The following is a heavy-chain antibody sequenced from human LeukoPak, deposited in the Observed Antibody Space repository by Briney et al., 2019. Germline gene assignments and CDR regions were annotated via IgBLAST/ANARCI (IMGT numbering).Heavy chain of an antibody. CDR2: IYHSGST. V-gene: IGHV4-38-2*02. CDR3: AKGYCRGNSCYDDRGAFDY. Sequence: SETLFLTCSVSGYSISSGNYWGWIRLPPGKGLQWIGSIYHSGSTYYNPSLKSRVTISVDTSKNQFSLKLSSVTAADTAVYYCAKGYCRGNSCYDDRGAFDYWGQGTLVTVSS. D-gene: IGHD2-2*01. CDR1: GYSISSGNY. J-gene: IGHJ4*02.